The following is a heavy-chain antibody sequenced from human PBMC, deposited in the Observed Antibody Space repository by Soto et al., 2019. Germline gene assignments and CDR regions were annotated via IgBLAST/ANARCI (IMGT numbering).Heavy chain of an antibody. D-gene: IGHD3-22*01. CDR3: ARGRRYYDSSGYYVFAY. CDR1: GGSISSYY. CDR2: IYYSGST. V-gene: IGHV4-59*12. Sequence: SETLSLTCTVSGGSISSYYGSWSRQPPGKGLEWIGSIYYSGSTYYDPSLKSRVSISVDTSKNQFSLKLSSVTAADTAVYYCARGRRYYDSSGYYVFAYWGQGTLVTVSS. J-gene: IGHJ4*02.